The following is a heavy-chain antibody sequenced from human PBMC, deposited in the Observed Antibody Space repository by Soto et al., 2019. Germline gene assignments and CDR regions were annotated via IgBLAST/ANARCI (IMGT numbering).Heavy chain of an antibody. CDR3: ARHDAGYSSSWYSIGGMDV. CDR2: IYYSGST. V-gene: IGHV4-39*01. Sequence: SETLSLTCTVSGGSISSSSYYWGWIRQPPGKGLEWIGSIYYSGSTYYNPSLKSRVTISVDTSKNQFSLKLSSVTAADTAVYYCARHDAGYSSSWYSIGGMDVWGQGTTVTAP. D-gene: IGHD6-13*01. CDR1: GGSISSSSYY. J-gene: IGHJ6*02.